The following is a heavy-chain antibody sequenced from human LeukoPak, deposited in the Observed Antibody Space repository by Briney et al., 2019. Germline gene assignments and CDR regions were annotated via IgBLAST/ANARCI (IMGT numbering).Heavy chain of an antibody. D-gene: IGHD3-16*01. V-gene: IGHV3-23*01. Sequence: GGSLRLSCAASGFALSTNYMTWVRQAPGKGLEWVSGISGSGGNTYYADSVKGRFTISRDNSKNTLYLQMNSLRAEDTAVYYCAKDDNYIRFLSWGQGTLVTVSS. J-gene: IGHJ5*02. CDR2: ISGSGGNT. CDR1: GFALSTNY. CDR3: AKDDNYIRFLS.